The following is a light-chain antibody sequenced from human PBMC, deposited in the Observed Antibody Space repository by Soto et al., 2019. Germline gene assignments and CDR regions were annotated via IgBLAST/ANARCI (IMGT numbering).Light chain of an antibody. CDR3: QQSYNTLMYT. CDR1: QSISTY. J-gene: IGKJ2*01. Sequence: DIQMTQSPSSLSASVGDRVTITCRASQSISTYLNWYQQRPGKAPKLLIYAASSLLSGVPSRFSGSGSGTDFTLTINSLQPEDFATYYCQQSYNTLMYTFGQGTKVDIK. V-gene: IGKV1-39*01. CDR2: AAS.